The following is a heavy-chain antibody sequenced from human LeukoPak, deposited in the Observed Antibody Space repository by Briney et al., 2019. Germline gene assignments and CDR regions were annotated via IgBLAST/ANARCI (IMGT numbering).Heavy chain of an antibody. CDR1: GGSFSGYY. D-gene: IGHD2-15*01. J-gene: IGHJ6*03. CDR2: INHSGST. CDR3: ARSDIYYYYYYMDV. V-gene: IGHV4-34*01. Sequence: SETLSLTCAVYGGSFSGYYWSWIRQPPGKGLEWIGEINHSGSTNYNPSLKSRVTISVDTSKNQFSLKLSSVTAADTAVYYCARSDIYYYYYYMDVWGKGTTVTISS.